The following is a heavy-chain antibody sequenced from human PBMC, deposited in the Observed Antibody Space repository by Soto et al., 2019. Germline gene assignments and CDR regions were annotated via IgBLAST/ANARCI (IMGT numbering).Heavy chain of an antibody. D-gene: IGHD3-10*01. Sequence: EVQLLESGGGLVQPGGSLRLSCAASGFTFSSYAMSWVRQAPGKGLEWVSAIGVSGDTTYYADSVKGRSTISRDNSKNPLYLQMGTLTAEETAVYYCAKVRRFGELRSLYWGQGTLVTVSS. CDR2: IGVSGDTT. J-gene: IGHJ4*02. V-gene: IGHV3-23*01. CDR1: GFTFSSYA. CDR3: AKVRRFGELRSLY.